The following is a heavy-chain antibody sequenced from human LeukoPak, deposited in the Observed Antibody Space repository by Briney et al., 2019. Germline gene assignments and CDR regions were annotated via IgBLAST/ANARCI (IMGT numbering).Heavy chain of an antibody. D-gene: IGHD1-26*01. J-gene: IGHJ3*02. CDR2: INWNGGST. Sequence: PGGSLRLSCAASGFTFDDYGMSWVRQAPGKGLEWVSGINWNGGSTVYADSVKGRFTISRDNAKNSLYLQMNSLRAEDTALYYCARLRVVWDLDDAFDIWGQGTMVTVSS. V-gene: IGHV3-20*04. CDR3: ARLRVVWDLDDAFDI. CDR1: GFTFDDYG.